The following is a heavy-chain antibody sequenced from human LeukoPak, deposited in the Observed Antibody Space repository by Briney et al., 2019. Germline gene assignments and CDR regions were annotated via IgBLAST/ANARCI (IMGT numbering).Heavy chain of an antibody. D-gene: IGHD1-26*01. CDR2: IIPIFGTA. V-gene: IGHV1-69*13. J-gene: IGHJ4*02. CDR3: AIELLEWELVY. CDR1: GGTFSSYA. Sequence: ASVKVSCKASGGTFSSYAISWVRQAPGQGLEWMGGIIPIFGTANYAQKFQGRVTITADESTSTAYMELSSLRSEDTAVYYCAIELLEWELVYWGQGTLVTVSS.